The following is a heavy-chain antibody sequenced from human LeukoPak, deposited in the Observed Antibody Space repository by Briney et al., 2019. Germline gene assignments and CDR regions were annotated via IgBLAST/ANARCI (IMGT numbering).Heavy chain of an antibody. CDR3: ANEADFWSGYSYGMDV. V-gene: IGHV3-23*01. Sequence: GGSLRLSCAASGFTFSNYAMSWVRQAPGKGLEWVSSISGGATGTYYADSVKGRFTISRDNSKNTLYLQMNSLRAEDTAVYYCANEADFWSGYSYGMDVWGQGTTVTVSS. J-gene: IGHJ6*02. D-gene: IGHD3-3*01. CDR1: GFTFSNYA. CDR2: ISGGATGT.